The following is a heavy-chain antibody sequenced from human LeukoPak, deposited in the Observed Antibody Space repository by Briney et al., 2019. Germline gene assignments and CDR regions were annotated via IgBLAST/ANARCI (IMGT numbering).Heavy chain of an antibody. CDR2: IYYSGST. CDR3: ARHDSDRGIFFDS. Sequence: SETLSLTCTVSGGSISSYYWSWIRQPPGKGLEWIGSIYYSGSTYYNPSLKSRVTISVDTSKNQFSLKLSSVTAADTAVYYCARHDSDRGIFFDSWGQGTLVTVSS. J-gene: IGHJ4*02. D-gene: IGHD2-21*01. CDR1: GGSISSYY. V-gene: IGHV4-59*08.